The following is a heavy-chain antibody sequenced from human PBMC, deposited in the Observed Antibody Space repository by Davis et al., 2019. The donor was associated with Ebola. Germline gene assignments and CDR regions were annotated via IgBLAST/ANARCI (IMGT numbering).Heavy chain of an antibody. CDR3: ARVGSGSLFFYYGMDV. CDR1: GGSINSFL. Sequence: SETLSLTCSVSGGSINSFLWTWIRQPPGKGLEWVGCMFYNGDTKYNPALESRVTISVDTSKNQFSLKLSSVTAADTAVYYCARVGSGSLFFYYGMDVWGKGTTVTVSS. V-gene: IGHV4-59*08. J-gene: IGHJ6*04. CDR2: MFYNGDT. D-gene: IGHD6-19*01.